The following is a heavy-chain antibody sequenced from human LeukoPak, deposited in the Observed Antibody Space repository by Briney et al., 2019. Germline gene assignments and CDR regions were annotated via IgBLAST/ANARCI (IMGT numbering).Heavy chain of an antibody. CDR3: ARVTGYMVEDYFDS. D-gene: IGHD6-13*01. V-gene: IGHV4-61*02. CDR1: GGSFSSGSYY. Sequence: KTSETLSLTCTVSGGSFSSGSYYWSWIRQPAGKGLEWIGRIETSGTTNYNPSLKSRVTISVDTSKNQFSLRLRSVTAADTAVYYCARVTGYMVEDYFDSWGQGTLVTVSS. CDR2: IETSGTT. J-gene: IGHJ4*02.